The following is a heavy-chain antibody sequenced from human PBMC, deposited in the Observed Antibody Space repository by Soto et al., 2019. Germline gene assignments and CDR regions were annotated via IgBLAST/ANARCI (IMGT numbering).Heavy chain of an antibody. J-gene: IGHJ6*02. D-gene: IGHD2-15*01. Sequence: GASVKVSCKASGYTFTSYDINWVRQATGQGLECMGWMNPNSGNTGYAQTFQGRVTMTRNTSISTAYMELSSLRSEDTAVYYCARVGGSCSGGSCYSFYYYGMDVWGQGTTVTVSS. CDR3: ARVGGSCSGGSCYSFYYYGMDV. CDR2: MNPNSGNT. V-gene: IGHV1-8*01. CDR1: GYTFTSYD.